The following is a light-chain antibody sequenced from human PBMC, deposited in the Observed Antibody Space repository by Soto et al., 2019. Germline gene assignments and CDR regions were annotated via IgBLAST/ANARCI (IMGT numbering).Light chain of an antibody. V-gene: IGLV2-14*01. CDR3: SSYTTSYFYV. CDR1: GRDIGAYNY. J-gene: IGLJ1*01. Sequence: QSALTQPASVSGSPGQSITISCTGSGRDIGAYNYVSWYQQHPGKAPKLIIYEVEHRPSGVSNRFSASKSAFTASLTISGLQAEDEADYYCSSYTTSYFYVFGPGTKVTVL. CDR2: EVE.